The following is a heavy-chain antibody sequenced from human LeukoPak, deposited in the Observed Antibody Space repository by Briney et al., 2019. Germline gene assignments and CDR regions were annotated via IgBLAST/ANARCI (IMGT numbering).Heavy chain of an antibody. D-gene: IGHD3-22*01. Sequence: GGSLRLSCAASGFTFSSYWMSWVRQAPGKGLEWVANIKQDGSEKYYVDSVKGRFTISRDNAKNSLYLQMNSLRAEDTAVYYCARDHPYYDSSGYQYYFDYWGQGTLVTVSS. CDR3: ARDHPYYDSSGYQYYFDY. CDR2: IKQDGSEK. V-gene: IGHV3-7*03. J-gene: IGHJ4*02. CDR1: GFTFSSYW.